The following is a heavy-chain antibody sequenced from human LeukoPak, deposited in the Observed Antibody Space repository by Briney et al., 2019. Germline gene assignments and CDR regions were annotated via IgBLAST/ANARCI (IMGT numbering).Heavy chain of an antibody. D-gene: IGHD6-13*01. CDR3: ATPDLAADTGDCFDY. CDR2: ISGSGGST. J-gene: IGHJ4*02. V-gene: IGHV3-23*01. Sequence: GGSLRLSCAASGFTFSSYAMSWVRQAPGKGLEWVSAISGSGGSTYYADSVKGRFTISRDNSKNTLYLQMNSLRAEDTAVYYCATPDLAADTGDCFDYWGKETVVPVSS. CDR1: GFTFSSYA.